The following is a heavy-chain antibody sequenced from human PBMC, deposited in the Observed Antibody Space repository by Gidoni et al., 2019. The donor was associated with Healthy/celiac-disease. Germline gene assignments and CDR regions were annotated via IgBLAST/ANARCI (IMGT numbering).Heavy chain of an antibody. Sequence: EVQLLESGGGLVQPGGSLRLPCAASGFTFSSYAMSWVRQAPGKGLEWVSAISGSGGSTYYADSVKGRFTISRDNSKNTLYLQMNSLRAEDTAVYYCAKGEYSSGWYVGDNWFDPWGQGTLVTVSS. CDR3: AKGEYSSGWYVGDNWFDP. D-gene: IGHD6-19*01. CDR1: GFTFSSYA. V-gene: IGHV3-23*01. J-gene: IGHJ5*02. CDR2: ISGSGGST.